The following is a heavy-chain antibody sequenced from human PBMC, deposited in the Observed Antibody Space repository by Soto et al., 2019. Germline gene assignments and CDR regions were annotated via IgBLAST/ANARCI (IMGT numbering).Heavy chain of an antibody. CDR3: ARRYGYYFDY. D-gene: IGHD4-17*01. CDR2: IYYSGST. CDR1: GGSISSYY. Sequence: SETLSLTCTVSGGSISSYYWSWIRQPPGKGLEWIGCIYYSGSTNYNPSLKSRVTISVDTSKNQLSLKLSSVTAADTAVYYCARRYGYYFDYWGQGTLVTVSS. V-gene: IGHV4-59*08. J-gene: IGHJ4*02.